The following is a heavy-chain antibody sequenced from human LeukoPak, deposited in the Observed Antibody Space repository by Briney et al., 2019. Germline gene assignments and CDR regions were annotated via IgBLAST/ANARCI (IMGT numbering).Heavy chain of an antibody. D-gene: IGHD2-2*01. V-gene: IGHV1-2*02. Sequence: GASVKVSCKASGYTFTGYYMHWVRQAPGQGLEWMGWINPNSGGTNYAQKFQGRVTMTRDTSISTAYMELSRLRSDDTAVYYCARDGIGLQYQLLLNHPSWDYWGQGTLVTVSS. J-gene: IGHJ4*02. CDR2: INPNSGGT. CDR1: GYTFTGYY. CDR3: ARDGIGLQYQLLLNHPSWDY.